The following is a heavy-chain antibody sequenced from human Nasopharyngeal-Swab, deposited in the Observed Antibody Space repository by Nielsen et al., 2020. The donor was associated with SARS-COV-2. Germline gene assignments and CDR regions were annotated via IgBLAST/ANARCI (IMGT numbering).Heavy chain of an antibody. CDR1: GFTFSSYG. V-gene: IGHV3-74*01. D-gene: IGHD3-10*01. J-gene: IGHJ6*02. Sequence: GESLKISCAASGFTFSSYGMHWVRQAPGKGLVWVSRINSDGSSTSYADSVKGRFTISRDNAKNTLYLQMNSLRAEDTAVYYCARPRWLGPYYGMDVWGQGTTVTVSS. CDR3: ARPRWLGPYYGMDV. CDR2: INSDGSST.